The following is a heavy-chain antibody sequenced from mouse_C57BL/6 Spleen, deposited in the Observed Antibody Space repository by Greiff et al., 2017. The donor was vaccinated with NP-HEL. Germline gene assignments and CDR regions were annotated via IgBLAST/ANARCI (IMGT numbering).Heavy chain of an antibody. CDR3: TFYYGSSYWAWFAY. V-gene: IGHV14-1*01. CDR1: GFNIKDYY. D-gene: IGHD1-1*01. Sequence: EVQLQQSGAELVRPGASVKLSCTASGFNIKDYYMHWVKQRPEQGLEWIGRIDPEDGDTEYAPKFQGKATMTADTSSNTAYLQLSSLTSEDTAVYYCTFYYGSSYWAWFAYWGQGTLVTVSA. CDR2: IDPEDGDT. J-gene: IGHJ3*01.